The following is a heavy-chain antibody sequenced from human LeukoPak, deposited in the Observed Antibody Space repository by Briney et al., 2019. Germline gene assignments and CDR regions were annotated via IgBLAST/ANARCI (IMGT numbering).Heavy chain of an antibody. Sequence: PGGSLRLSCAASGFTFTNYAMTWVRQAPGKGLEWVPSISASGLMTYYADSVKGRFTISRDNAKNSLYLQMNSLRAEDTAVYYCARDSGYRSDLRQDVWGKGTTVTVSS. J-gene: IGHJ6*04. CDR1: GFTFTNYA. CDR2: ISASGLMT. D-gene: IGHD3-22*01. CDR3: ARDSGYRSDLRQDV. V-gene: IGHV3-23*01.